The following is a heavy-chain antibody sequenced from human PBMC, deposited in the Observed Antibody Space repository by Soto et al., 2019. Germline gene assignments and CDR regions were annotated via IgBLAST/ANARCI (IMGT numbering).Heavy chain of an antibody. Sequence: GGSLRLSCAASGLSFSSYAMSWVRQAPGKGLEWISAISSSGGSTYYADSVKGRFTISRDNSQNTLYLQMNSLGAEDTAVYYCAKGSTYYYYSIGYHPALHYFDYWGQGTLLTVS. V-gene: IGHV3-23*01. CDR2: ISSSGGST. J-gene: IGHJ4*02. CDR1: GLSFSSYA. CDR3: AKGSTYYYYSIGYHPALHYFDY. D-gene: IGHD3-22*01.